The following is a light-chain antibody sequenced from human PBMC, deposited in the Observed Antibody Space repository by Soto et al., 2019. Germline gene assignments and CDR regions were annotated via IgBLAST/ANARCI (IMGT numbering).Light chain of an antibody. Sequence: EIVMTQSPATLSVSPGERATLSCRASQSVTSTSLAWYQQKPGQAPRLLIYGASSRATDIPDRFSGSGSGADFTLIISRLEPEDFAVYYCQQYATPPETFGQGTKVDIK. CDR3: QQYATPPET. V-gene: IGKV3-20*01. CDR2: GAS. J-gene: IGKJ1*01. CDR1: QSVTSTS.